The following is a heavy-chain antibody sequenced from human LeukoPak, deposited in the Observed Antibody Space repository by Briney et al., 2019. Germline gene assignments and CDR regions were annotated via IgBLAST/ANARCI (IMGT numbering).Heavy chain of an antibody. CDR3: ARAGRYCSGGSCYSSEFDY. Sequence: PSETLSLTCTVSGGSISIGSYYWSWIRQPAGKGLEWIVRIYTSGSTNYNPSLKSRVTISVDTSKNQFSLKLSSVTAADTAVYYCARAGRYCSGGSCYSSEFDYWGQGTLVTVSS. D-gene: IGHD2-15*01. CDR2: IYTSGST. J-gene: IGHJ4*02. V-gene: IGHV4-61*02. CDR1: GGSISIGSYY.